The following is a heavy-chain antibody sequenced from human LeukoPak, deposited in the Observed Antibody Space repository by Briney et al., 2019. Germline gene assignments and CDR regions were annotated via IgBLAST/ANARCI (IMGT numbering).Heavy chain of an antibody. D-gene: IGHD6-13*01. CDR1: GFTFSSYG. J-gene: IGHJ4*02. CDR3: AKVSWGSSWYQFDY. Sequence: GGSLRLSCAASGFTFSSYGMHWVRQAPGKGLEWVAFIRYDGSNKYYADSVKGRFTISRDNSKNSLYLQMNSLRAEDTAVYYCAKVSWGSSWYQFDYWGQGTLVTVSS. V-gene: IGHV3-30*02. CDR2: IRYDGSNK.